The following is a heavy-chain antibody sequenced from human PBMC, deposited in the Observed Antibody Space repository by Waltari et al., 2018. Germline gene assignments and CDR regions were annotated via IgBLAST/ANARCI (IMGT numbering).Heavy chain of an antibody. CDR2: VNHSPNS. CDR3: VRLEDCTGPGGNCYSGAPFAVDV. D-gene: IGHD2-8*02. V-gene: IGHV4-34*01. CDR1: GGSLRGYY. Sequence: QVHLQQWGAGLLRPSETLSLICAVYGGSLRGYYWGWIRQPPGKGLEWIGEVNHSPNSNYNPSLRSQVNMSIDTAQNQFSLQLTSVTAADTGVYYCVRLEDCTGPGGNCYSGAPFAVDVWGQGTTVTVPS. J-gene: IGHJ6*02.